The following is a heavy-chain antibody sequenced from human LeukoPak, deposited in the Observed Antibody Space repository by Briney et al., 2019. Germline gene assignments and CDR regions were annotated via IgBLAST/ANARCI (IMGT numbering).Heavy chain of an antibody. D-gene: IGHD5-18*01. CDR2: ISNGNT. V-gene: IGHV4-59*01. J-gene: IGHJ4*02. CDR1: GGSISTYY. Sequence: SETLSLTCSVAGGSISTYYWNWIRQTPGKGLEWIGHISNGNTDYNPSLKSRVTISVDTSKNQFSLRLTSVTAADTGVYYCARDKAHSYGRYFDHWGQGALVIVSS. CDR3: ARDKAHSYGRYFDH.